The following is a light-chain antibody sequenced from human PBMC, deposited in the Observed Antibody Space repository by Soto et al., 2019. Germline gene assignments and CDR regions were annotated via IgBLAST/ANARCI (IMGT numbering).Light chain of an antibody. CDR3: QQYDSSPIT. CDR1: QSVSSSY. CDR2: VAS. V-gene: IGKV3-20*01. J-gene: IGKJ5*01. Sequence: EIVLTQSPGTLSLSPGERATLSCRASQSVSSSYLAWSQQKPGQAPRLLIYVASSRATGIPDRFSGSGSGTDFTLTISRLEPEDFAVYYCQQYDSSPITFGQGTRLELK.